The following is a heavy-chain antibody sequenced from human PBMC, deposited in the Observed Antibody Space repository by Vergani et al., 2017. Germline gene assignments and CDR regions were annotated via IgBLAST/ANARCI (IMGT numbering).Heavy chain of an antibody. V-gene: IGHV3-21*04. CDR2: ISSSSSYI. J-gene: IGHJ4*02. CDR1: GFTFSSYS. CDR3: ARGSSVTTLDY. D-gene: IGHD4-17*01. Sequence: EVQLVESGGGLVKPGGSLRLSCAASGFTFSSYSMNWVRQAPGKGLEWVSSISSSSSYIYYADSVKGRFTISRDNAKNSLYLQMNSLGAEDTAMYYCARGSSVTTLDYWGQGTLVTVSS.